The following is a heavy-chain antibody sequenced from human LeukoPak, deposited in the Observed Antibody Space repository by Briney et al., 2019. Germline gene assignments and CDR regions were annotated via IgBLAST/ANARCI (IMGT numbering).Heavy chain of an antibody. J-gene: IGHJ4*02. D-gene: IGHD6-19*01. Sequence: SETLSLTCTVSGGSISSYYWNWIRQPPGKGLEWIGYISYSGTTNYNPSLKSQVTMSVDTSRNQFSLKLSSVTAADTAVYFCASGSSGWLFNFDYWGQGTLVTVSS. CDR2: ISYSGTT. CDR3: ASGSSGWLFNFDY. CDR1: GGSISSYY. V-gene: IGHV4-59*08.